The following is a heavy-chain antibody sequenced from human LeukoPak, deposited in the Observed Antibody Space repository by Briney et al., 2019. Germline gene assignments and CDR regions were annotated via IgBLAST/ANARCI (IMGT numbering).Heavy chain of an antibody. D-gene: IGHD3-16*02. J-gene: IGHJ6*02. V-gene: IGHV3-30*04. CDR1: GFTFSSYT. CDR2: ISYDGSNK. CDR3: ARDIMITFGGVIAPPSNYYYYGMDV. Sequence: PGRSLRLSCAASGFTFSSYTMHWVRQAPGKGLEWVAVISYDGSNKYYADSVKGRFTISRDNSKNTLYLQMNSLRAEDTAVYYCARDIMITFGGVIAPPSNYYYYGMDVWGQGTTVTVSS.